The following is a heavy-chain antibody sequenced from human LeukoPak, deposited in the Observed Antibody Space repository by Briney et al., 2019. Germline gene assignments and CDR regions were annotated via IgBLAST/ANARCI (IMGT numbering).Heavy chain of an antibody. Sequence: TGGSLRLSCAASGFTFSTYCMHWVRQAPGKGPMWVSRICPDGTVTNYADSVKARFIISRDNARNTVYLQMNSLRVEDTAVYYCVRDFRSADYWGQGTLVTVPS. CDR2: ICPDGTVT. J-gene: IGHJ4*02. CDR1: GFTFSTYC. V-gene: IGHV3-74*01. CDR3: VRDFRSADY.